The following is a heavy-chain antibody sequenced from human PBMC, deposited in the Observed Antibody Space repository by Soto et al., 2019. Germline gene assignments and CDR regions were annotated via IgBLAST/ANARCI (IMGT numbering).Heavy chain of an antibody. CDR1: GGSISSSSYY. CDR2: IYYSGST. D-gene: IGHD2-2*02. V-gene: IGHV4-39*01. J-gene: IGHJ3*02. Sequence: QLQLQESAPGLVKPSETLSLTCTVSGGSISSSSYYWGWIRQPPGKGLEWIGSIYYSGSTYYNPSLKSRVTIAGDTSEIQVSLKVSSVTAADTAVYYCARRGAGHTLGAFDIWGQGTMVTVSS. CDR3: ARRGAGHTLGAFDI.